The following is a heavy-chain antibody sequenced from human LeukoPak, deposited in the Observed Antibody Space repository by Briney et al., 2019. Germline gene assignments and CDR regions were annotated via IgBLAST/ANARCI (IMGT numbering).Heavy chain of an antibody. D-gene: IGHD3-3*01. CDR3: ASAPFGVVITEYFQH. CDR2: ISSSSSYI. J-gene: IGHJ1*01. Sequence: GGSLRLSCPDSGFTFSSYAMSWVRQAPGKGLEWVSSISSSSSYIYYADSVKGRFTISRDNAKNALYLQMNSLRAEDTAVYYCASAPFGVVITEYFQHWGQGPLVNVSS. CDR1: GFTFSSYA. V-gene: IGHV3-21*01.